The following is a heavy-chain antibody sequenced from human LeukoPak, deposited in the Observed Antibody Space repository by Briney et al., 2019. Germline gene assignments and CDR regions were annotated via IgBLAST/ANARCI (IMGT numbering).Heavy chain of an antibody. D-gene: IGHD3-10*01. CDR3: ARGITMIRGIIRGWFDP. V-gene: IGHV4-39*07. CDR1: GGSIRSSSYY. J-gene: IGHJ5*02. CDR2: IYYSGIT. Sequence: PSETLSLTCTVSGGSIRSSSYYWGWIRQPPGKGLEWIGSIYYSGITYYNPSLKSRLTISVDTSKNQFSLKLNSVTAADTAVYYCARGITMIRGIIRGWFDPWGQGTLVTVSS.